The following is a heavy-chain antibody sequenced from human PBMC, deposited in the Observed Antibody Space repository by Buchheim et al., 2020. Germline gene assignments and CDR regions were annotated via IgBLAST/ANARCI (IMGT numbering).Heavy chain of an antibody. J-gene: IGHJ4*02. CDR1: GFTFSSYG. CDR3: AKEYFDWLLGSFDY. V-gene: IGHV3-30*02. CDR2: IRYDGSNK. Sequence: QVQLVESGGGVVQPGRSLRLSCAASGFTFSSYGMHWVRQAPGKGLEWVAFIRYDGSNKYYADSVKGRFTISRDNSKNTMYLQMNSLRAEDTAVYYCAKEYFDWLLGSFDYWGQGTL. D-gene: IGHD3-9*01.